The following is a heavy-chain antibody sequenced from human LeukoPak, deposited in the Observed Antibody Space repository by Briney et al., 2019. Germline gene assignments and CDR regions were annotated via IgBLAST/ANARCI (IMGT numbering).Heavy chain of an antibody. Sequence: ASVKVSCKASGYTLTTYGISWVRQDPAQALEWTGWISAYNGNTNYAQRLQGRVIMTTDTSTSTAYMELRSLRSDDTAVYYCARYNQGLVAPARAWFDPWGQGTLVTVSS. CDR1: GYTLTTYG. V-gene: IGHV1-18*01. CDR2: ISAYNGNT. J-gene: IGHJ5*02. D-gene: IGHD1-1*01. CDR3: ARYNQGLVAPARAWFDP.